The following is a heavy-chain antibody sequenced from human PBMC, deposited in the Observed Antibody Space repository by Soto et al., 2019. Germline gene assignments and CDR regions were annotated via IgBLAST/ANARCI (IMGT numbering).Heavy chain of an antibody. D-gene: IGHD4-17*01. J-gene: IGHJ4*02. Sequence: GASVKVSCKASGNTFTNYYIHWVRQAPGQGLEWMGTINPSGGHTTYSQNFLGRVTMTRDTSTSTLYMELTSLTSDDTAVYYCARGYGLDYWGQGTLVTVSS. CDR2: INPSGGHT. CDR1: GNTFTNYY. V-gene: IGHV1-46*01. CDR3: ARGYGLDY.